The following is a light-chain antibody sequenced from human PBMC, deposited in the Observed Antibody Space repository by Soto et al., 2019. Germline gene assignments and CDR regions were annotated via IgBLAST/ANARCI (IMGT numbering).Light chain of an antibody. Sequence: EIVLTQSPGTLSLSPGERATLSCRASQSVNRIYLAWYQQKPGQAPRLLIFDASSRATGIPDRFSGSGSGTDFTLTISRLEPEDFAVYYCQQYGGSPYTFGQGTKLEIK. J-gene: IGKJ2*01. CDR3: QQYGGSPYT. V-gene: IGKV3-20*01. CDR2: DAS. CDR1: QSVNRIY.